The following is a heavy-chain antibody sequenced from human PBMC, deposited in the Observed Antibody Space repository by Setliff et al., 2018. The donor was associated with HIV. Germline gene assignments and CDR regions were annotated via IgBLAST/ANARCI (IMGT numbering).Heavy chain of an antibody. CDR2: ISSSGSPI. J-gene: IGHJ6*02. CDR3: AKDVCSGAYCYAYYYYGMDV. D-gene: IGHD2-15*01. Sequence: PGGSLRLSCAASGFTFSDYYMSWIRQAPGKGLEWVSYISSSGSPIHYADSVRGRFTISRDNAKKSLYLQMNSLRVEDTAVYYCAKDVCSGAYCYAYYYYGMDVWGQGTMVTVS. V-gene: IGHV3-11*04. CDR1: GFTFSDYY.